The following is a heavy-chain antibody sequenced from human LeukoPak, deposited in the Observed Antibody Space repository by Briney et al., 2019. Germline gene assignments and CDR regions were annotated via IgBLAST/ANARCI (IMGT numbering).Heavy chain of an antibody. D-gene: IGHD1-26*01. Sequence: PSETLSLTCAVYGGSFSGYYWSWIRQPPGKGLEWIGEINHSGSTNYNPSLKSRVTISVDTSTNQFSLKLSSVTAADTAVYYCARWEGGSYYDFDYRGQGTLVTVSS. CDR2: INHSGST. CDR3: ARWEGGSYYDFDY. V-gene: IGHV4-34*01. CDR1: GGSFSGYY. J-gene: IGHJ4*02.